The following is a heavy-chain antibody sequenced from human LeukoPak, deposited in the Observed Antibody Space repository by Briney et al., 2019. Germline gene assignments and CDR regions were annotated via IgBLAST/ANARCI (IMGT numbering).Heavy chain of an antibody. Sequence: GGSLRLSCAASGFSFNSYWMHWVRQVPGKGLVWVSRINSDGTTTNYADSVKGRFTISRDNAKNTLYLQMNSLRAEDTAVYYCVRLRGDYCSGGSCSPGNWFDPWGQGTLVTVSS. CDR1: GFSFNSYW. J-gene: IGHJ5*02. CDR2: INSDGTTT. V-gene: IGHV3-74*01. D-gene: IGHD2-15*01. CDR3: VRLRGDYCSGGSCSPGNWFDP.